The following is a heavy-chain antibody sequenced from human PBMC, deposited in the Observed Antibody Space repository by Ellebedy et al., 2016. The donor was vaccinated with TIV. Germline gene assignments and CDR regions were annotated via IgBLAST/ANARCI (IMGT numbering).Heavy chain of an antibody. CDR3: AREVGAFRFDY. V-gene: IGHV1-2*04. CDR1: GYTFNDYY. Sequence: AASVKVSCKASGYTFNDYYIHWVRQAPGQGLEWMGWINHKSGGTNYPQKFQGWVTMTSDTSFSTAYMELSSLKSDDTAVYFCAREVGAFRFDYWGQGTLITVSS. D-gene: IGHD1-26*01. CDR2: INHKSGGT. J-gene: IGHJ4*02.